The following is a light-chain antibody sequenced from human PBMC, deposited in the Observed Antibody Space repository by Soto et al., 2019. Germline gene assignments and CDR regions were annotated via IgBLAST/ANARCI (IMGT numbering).Light chain of an antibody. V-gene: IGKV1-9*01. Sequence: DIQLTHSPSFLSASVGDRVTITCRASQDTGTSLAWYQQKPGKAPKLLIHAASSLQSDVPSRFSGSGSGTEFTLTINGLQPEDFATYYCQQLKSYPITFGQGTRLEIQ. CDR3: QQLKSYPIT. J-gene: IGKJ5*01. CDR2: AAS. CDR1: QDTGTS.